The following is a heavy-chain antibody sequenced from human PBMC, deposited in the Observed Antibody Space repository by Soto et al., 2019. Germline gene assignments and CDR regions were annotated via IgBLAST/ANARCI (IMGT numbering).Heavy chain of an antibody. CDR3: ARGGPTSADYYDGMDV. CDR2: LSVYNGNT. V-gene: IGHV1-18*01. J-gene: IGHJ6*02. CDR1: GYTFSNDV. D-gene: IGHD3-10*01. Sequence: VQLVQSGAEVRRPGASVKVSCKASGYTFSNDVINWVRQDPGQGLEWIGWLSVYNGNTEYAQNFQGRVTMTTDTSTSTAYMELRSLRSDDTAVYSCARGGPTSADYYDGMDVWGLGTTVTVSS.